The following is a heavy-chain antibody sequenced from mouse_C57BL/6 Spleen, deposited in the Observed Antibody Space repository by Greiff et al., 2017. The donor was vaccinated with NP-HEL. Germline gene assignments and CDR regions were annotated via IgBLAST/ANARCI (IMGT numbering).Heavy chain of an antibody. CDR2: IRNKANGYTT. Sequence: EVQLVESGGGLVQPGGSLSLSCAASGFTFTDYYMSWVRQPPGKALEWLGFIRNKANGYTTEYSASVKGRFTISRDNSQSILYLQMNALRAEDSATYYCARYTVTAPFAYWGQGTLVTVSA. CDR1: GFTFTDYY. D-gene: IGHD3-1*01. CDR3: ARYTVTAPFAY. V-gene: IGHV7-3*01. J-gene: IGHJ3*01.